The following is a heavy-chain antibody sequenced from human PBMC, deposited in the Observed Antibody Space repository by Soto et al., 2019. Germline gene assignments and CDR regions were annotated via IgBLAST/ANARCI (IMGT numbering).Heavy chain of an antibody. CDR2: IRSDGAT. J-gene: IGHJ6*02. CDR1: GLTFINAW. Sequence: GSLRLSCAASGLTFINAWMTWVRQAPGKGLEWIGRIRSDGATDYAAPVKGRFIISRDNSKNTVYLHMNSLRPEDTAVYYCARSALVLVYYYYGLDVWGQGTAVTVSS. CDR3: ARSALVLVYYYYGLDV. V-gene: IGHV3-15*01. D-gene: IGHD5-18*01.